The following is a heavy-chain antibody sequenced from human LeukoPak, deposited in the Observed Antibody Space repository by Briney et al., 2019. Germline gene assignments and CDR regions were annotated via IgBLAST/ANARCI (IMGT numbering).Heavy chain of an antibody. D-gene: IGHD3-22*01. CDR2: ISAYNGKT. J-gene: IGHJ1*01. CDR1: GYTFTSYG. V-gene: IGHV1-18*01. CDR3: ARALYYYDSSGYYSDFQH. Sequence: ASVKVSCKASGYTFTSYGISWVRQAPGQGVEGMGWISAYNGKTNYAQKLQGRVTMTTDTSKSKDYMQLRSLTSDDTAVYYCARALYYYDSSGYYSDFQHWGQGTLVTVSS.